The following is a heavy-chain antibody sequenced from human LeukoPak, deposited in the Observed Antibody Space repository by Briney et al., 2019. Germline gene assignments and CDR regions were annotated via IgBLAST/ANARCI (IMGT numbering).Heavy chain of an antibody. V-gene: IGHV1-2*02. CDR1: GYTFTSYG. D-gene: IGHD3-10*01. CDR2: INPNSGGT. Sequence: GASVKVSCKASGYTFTSYGISWVRQAPGQGLEWMGWINPNSGGTNYAQKFQGRVTMTRDTSISTAYMELSRLRSDDTAVYYCTIKRITMVRGVIIFAFDIWGQGTMVTVSS. J-gene: IGHJ3*02. CDR3: TIKRITMVRGVIIFAFDI.